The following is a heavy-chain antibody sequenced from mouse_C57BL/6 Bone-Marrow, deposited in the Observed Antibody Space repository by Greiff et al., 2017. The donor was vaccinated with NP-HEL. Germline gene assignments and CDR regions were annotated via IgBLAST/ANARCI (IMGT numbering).Heavy chain of an antibody. D-gene: IGHD1-1*02. CDR2: IHPNSGST. V-gene: IGHV1-64*01. CDR3: ARNPGGY. J-gene: IGHJ2*01. Sequence: QVQLQQPGAELVKPGASVKLSCKASGYTFTSYWMHWVKQRPGQGLEWIGMIHPNSGSTNYNEKFKSKSTLTVAKSSSPAYMQLSSLTSEDAAVYYCARNPGGYWGQGTTLTVSS. CDR1: GYTFTSYW.